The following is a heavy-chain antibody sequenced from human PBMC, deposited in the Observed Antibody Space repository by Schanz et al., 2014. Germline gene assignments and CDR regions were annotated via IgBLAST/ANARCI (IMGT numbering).Heavy chain of an antibody. CDR1: GFTFLSSA. CDR2: IVVASGNT. D-gene: IGHD1-26*01. CDR3: AADRFYLALRGFDC. Sequence: QIQVVQSGPEVKKPGTSVKVSCKASGFTFLSSAMQWVRQARGQRLEWIGWIVVASGNTNYTQNFQERVTITRDVSTSTVFLELSSLTSDDTAVYYCAADRFYLALRGFDCWGQGTLVTVSS. V-gene: IGHV1-58*02. J-gene: IGHJ4*02.